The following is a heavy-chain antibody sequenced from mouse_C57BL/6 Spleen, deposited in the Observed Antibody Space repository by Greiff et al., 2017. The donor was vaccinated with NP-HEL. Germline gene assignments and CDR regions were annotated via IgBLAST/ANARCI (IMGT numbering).Heavy chain of an antibody. CDR2: IWSGGST. CDR1: GFSLTSYG. V-gene: IGHV2-2*01. D-gene: IGHD1-1*01. Sequence: VQLQESGPGLVQPSQSLSITCTVSGFSLTSYGVHWVRQSPGKGLEWLGVIWSGGSTDYNAAFISRLSISKDNSKSQVFFKMNSLQADDTAIYYCAIKGDYYGSSPSYWYFDVWGTGTTVTVSS. J-gene: IGHJ1*03. CDR3: AIKGDYYGSSPSYWYFDV.